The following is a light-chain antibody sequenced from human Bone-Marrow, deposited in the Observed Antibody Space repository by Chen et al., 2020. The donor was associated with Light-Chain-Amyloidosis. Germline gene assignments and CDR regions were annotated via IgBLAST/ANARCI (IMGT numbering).Light chain of an antibody. Sequence: QSPLTQPASVSGSPGQSITTSSTGTSSDVGSYNLVSWYQQHPGKAPKLMIYEGSKRPSGVSNRFSGCKSGNTASLTISGLQAEDGADYYCCSYAGSSTWVFGGGTELTVL. CDR3: CSYAGSSTWV. J-gene: IGLJ3*02. V-gene: IGLV2-23*01. CDR2: EGS. CDR1: SSDVGSYNL.